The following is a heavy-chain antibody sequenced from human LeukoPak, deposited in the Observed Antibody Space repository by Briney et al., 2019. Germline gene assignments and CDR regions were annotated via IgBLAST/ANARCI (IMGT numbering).Heavy chain of an antibody. CDR2: ISPTGSTT. CDR1: GFSFSGHW. Sequence: GGSLRLSCIASGFSFSGHWMHWARQLLGKGLVWVSRISPTGSTTSYADSVKGRFTVSRDNAKNTLYLQVNNLRAEDTAVYYCARGPNSNWSGLDFWGQGTLLTVSS. CDR3: ARGPNSNWSGLDF. D-gene: IGHD6-6*01. V-gene: IGHV3-74*01. J-gene: IGHJ4*02.